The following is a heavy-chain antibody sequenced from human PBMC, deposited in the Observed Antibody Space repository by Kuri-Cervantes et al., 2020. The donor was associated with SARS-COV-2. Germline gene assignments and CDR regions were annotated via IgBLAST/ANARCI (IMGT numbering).Heavy chain of an antibody. D-gene: IGHD3-10*01. CDR1: GFTFSSYW. V-gene: IGHV3-7*01. J-gene: IGHJ4*02. Sequence: GESLKISCGDSGFTFSSYWMSWVRQAPGKGLEWVANIKQDGSEKYYVDSVKGRFTISRDNAKNSLYLQMNSLRAEDTAVYYCARDPEGVIGFGYFDYWGQGTLVTVSS. CDR2: IKQDGSEK. CDR3: ARDPEGVIGFGYFDY.